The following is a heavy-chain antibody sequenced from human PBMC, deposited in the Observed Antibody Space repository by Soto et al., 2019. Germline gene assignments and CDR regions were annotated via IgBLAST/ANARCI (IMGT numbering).Heavy chain of an antibody. CDR3: ARVPYFYESSGYSSDYYYFDY. CDR1: EFVFSGYS. J-gene: IGHJ4*02. Sequence: XVCMTLARAASEFVFSGYSMSWVRQAPGKGLEWVADITGSISVLSYADSVRGRFTISRHNGKNSLSLQMNSLRDEDTAVYYCARVPYFYESSGYSSDYYYFDYWGQGTQVTVSS. CDR2: ITGSISVL. V-gene: IGHV3-48*02. D-gene: IGHD3-22*01.